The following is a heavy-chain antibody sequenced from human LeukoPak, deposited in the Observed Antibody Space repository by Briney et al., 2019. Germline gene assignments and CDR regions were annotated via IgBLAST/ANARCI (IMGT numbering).Heavy chain of an antibody. CDR3: ARGAAADIDAFDI. CDR2: IYYSGST. V-gene: IGHV4-59*01. Sequence: SETLSLTCTGSGGSISSYYWSWIRQPPGKGLEWIGYIYYSGSTNYNPSLKSRVTISVDTSKNQFSLKLSSVTAADTAVYYCARGAAADIDAFDIWGQGTMVTVSS. J-gene: IGHJ3*02. CDR1: GGSISSYY. D-gene: IGHD6-13*01.